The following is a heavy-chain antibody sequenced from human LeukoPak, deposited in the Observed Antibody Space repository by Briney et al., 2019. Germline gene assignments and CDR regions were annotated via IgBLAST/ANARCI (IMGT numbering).Heavy chain of an antibody. CDR1: GFTFRNYG. J-gene: IGHJ4*02. V-gene: IGHV3-33*01. D-gene: IGHD3-22*01. CDR3: AIDADISNHYSYFDY. CDR2: MWYHGNAE. Sequence: PGKSLRLSCAASGFTFRNYGMHWVRQAPGKGLEWVAGMWYHGNAELYADCMKGRFTISRDNSKNTLYLQINSLRAEDTALYYCAIDADISNHYSYFDYWGQGALVTVSS.